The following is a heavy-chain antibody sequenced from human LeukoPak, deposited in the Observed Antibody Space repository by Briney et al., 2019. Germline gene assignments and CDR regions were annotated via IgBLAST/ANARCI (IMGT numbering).Heavy chain of an antibody. J-gene: IGHJ4*02. CDR2: INHSGST. D-gene: IGHD3-9*01. CDR1: GGSFSGYY. V-gene: IGHV4-34*01. Sequence: SETLSLTCAVYGGSFSGYYWSWIRQPPGKGLEWIGEINHSGSTNYNPSLKSRVTISVDTSKNQFSLKLSSVTAADTAVYYCARGRPKILRYFDWLPEPNAAPLDYWGQGTLVTASS. CDR3: ARGRPKILRYFDWLPEPNAAPLDY.